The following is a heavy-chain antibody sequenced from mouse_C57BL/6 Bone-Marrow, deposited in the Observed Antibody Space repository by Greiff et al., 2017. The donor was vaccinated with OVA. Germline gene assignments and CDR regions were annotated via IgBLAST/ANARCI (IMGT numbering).Heavy chain of an antibody. D-gene: IGHD2-2*01. V-gene: IGHV3-6*01. CDR1: GYSITSGYY. CDR2: ISYDGSN. J-gene: IGHJ2*01. CDR3: ARWLPLYYFDY. Sequence: ESGPGLVKPSQSLSLTCSVTGYSITSGYYWNWIRQFPGNKLEWMGYISYDGSNNYNPSLKNRISITRDTSKNQFFLKLNSVTTEDTATXYCARWLPLYYFDYWGQGTTLTVSS.